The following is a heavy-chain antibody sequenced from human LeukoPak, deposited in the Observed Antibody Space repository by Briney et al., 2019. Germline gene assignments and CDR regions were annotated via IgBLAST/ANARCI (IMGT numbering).Heavy chain of an antibody. CDR2: INPNSGGT. D-gene: IGHD2-15*01. V-gene: IGHV1-2*02. CDR1: GYTFTGHY. Sequence: GASVKVSCKASGYTFTGHYIHWVRQAPGQGLEWMGWINPNSGGTNYAQKFQGRVTMTRDTSISTAYMELSRLRSDDTAVYYCARERTLTSCYDYWGQGTLVTVSS. J-gene: IGHJ4*02. CDR3: ARERTLTSCYDY.